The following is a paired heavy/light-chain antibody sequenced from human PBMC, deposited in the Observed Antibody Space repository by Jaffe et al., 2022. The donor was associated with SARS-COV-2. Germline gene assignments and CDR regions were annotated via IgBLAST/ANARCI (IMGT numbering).Light chain of an antibody. V-gene: IGLV2-14*01. CDR1: SSDVGAYNY. CDR3: SSYTSSSTYV. Sequence: QSALTQPASVSGSPGQSIAISCTGTSSDVGAYNYVSWYQQHPGKAPKLMIYDVSNRPSGVSNRFSGSQSGNTASLTISGLQAEDEADYYCSSYTSSSTYVFGTGTKVTVL. J-gene: IGLJ1*01. CDR2: DVS.
Heavy chain of an antibody. V-gene: IGHV3-7*01. Sequence: EVQLVESGGGLVQPGGSLRLSCAASGFTLRSYWMSWVRQAPGKGLEWVANIKGDGSEEYYVDSVKGRFTISRDNAKNSLYLQMSSLRAGDTAVYYCARSETAVPGGDCWGQGTLVTVSS. CDR3: ARSETAVPGGDC. D-gene: IGHD6-19*01. J-gene: IGHJ4*02. CDR1: GFTLRSYW. CDR2: IKGDGSEE.